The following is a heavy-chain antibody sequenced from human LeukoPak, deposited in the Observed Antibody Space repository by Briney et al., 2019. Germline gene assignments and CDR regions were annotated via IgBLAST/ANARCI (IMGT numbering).Heavy chain of an antibody. Sequence: GGSLRLSCAASGFTFSSYSMNWVRQAPGKGLEWVPSISSSSSYIYYADSVKGRFTISRDNAKNSLYLQMNSLRAEDTAVYYCARQYCSGGSCYSGYYYYGMDVWGQGTTVTVSS. J-gene: IGHJ6*02. D-gene: IGHD2-15*01. V-gene: IGHV3-21*01. CDR2: ISSSSSYI. CDR1: GFTFSSYS. CDR3: ARQYCSGGSCYSGYYYYGMDV.